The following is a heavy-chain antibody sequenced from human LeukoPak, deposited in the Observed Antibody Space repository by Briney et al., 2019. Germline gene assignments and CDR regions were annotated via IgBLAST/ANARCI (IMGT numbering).Heavy chain of an antibody. CDR3: AKVYYDILTGYYFEY. J-gene: IGHJ4*02. CDR2: ISDSGGST. CDR1: GFTFSSYA. Sequence: GGPLRLSCAASGFTFSSYAMSWVRQAPGKGLEWVSSISDSGGSTYYAHSVQGRFTISRDNSKNTLYLQMNSLRAEDTAVYYCAKVYYDILTGYYFEYWGQGTLVTVSS. V-gene: IGHV3-23*01. D-gene: IGHD3-9*01.